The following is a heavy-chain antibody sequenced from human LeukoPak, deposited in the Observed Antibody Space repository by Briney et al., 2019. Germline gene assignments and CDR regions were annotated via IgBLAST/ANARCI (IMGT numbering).Heavy chain of an antibody. J-gene: IGHJ4*02. V-gene: IGHV3-33*01. CDR3: ARELDIAAAGRVYFDH. CDR1: GFTFSSHN. D-gene: IGHD6-13*01. CDR2: TWYDGSKE. Sequence: GGSLRLSCAASGFTFSSHNMHWVRQAPGKGLEWVAVTWYDGSKEVYADSVKGRFTISRDNSKNTDTLYLEMNSLRAEDTAVYYCARELDIAAAGRVYFDHWGQGALVTVSS.